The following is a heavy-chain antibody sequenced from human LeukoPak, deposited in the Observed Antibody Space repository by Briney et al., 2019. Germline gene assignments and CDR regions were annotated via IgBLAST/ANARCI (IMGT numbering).Heavy chain of an antibody. D-gene: IGHD5-12*01. CDR3: ARRGSHYYYYMDV. V-gene: IGHV4-59*08. CDR1: GGSISSYY. CDR2: IYYSGST. J-gene: IGHJ6*03. Sequence: PSETLSLTCTVSGGSISSYYWSWIRQPPGKGLEWIGYIYYSGSTNYNPSLKSRVTLSVDTSKNQFSLKLSSVTAADTAVYYCARRGSHYYYYMDVWGKGTTVTISS.